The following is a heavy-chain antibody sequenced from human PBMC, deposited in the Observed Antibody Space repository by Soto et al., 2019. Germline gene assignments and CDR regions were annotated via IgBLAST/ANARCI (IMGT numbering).Heavy chain of an antibody. J-gene: IGHJ4*02. Sequence: GGSLRLSCSASGFTFSSYAMHWVRQAPGKGLEYVSAISSNGGSTYYADSVKGRFTISRDNSKNTLYLQMSSLRAEDTAVYYCVKGKPPGIVGATNYFDYWGQGTLVTVSS. D-gene: IGHD1-26*01. CDR1: GFTFSSYA. CDR3: VKGKPPGIVGATNYFDY. CDR2: ISSNGGST. V-gene: IGHV3-64D*06.